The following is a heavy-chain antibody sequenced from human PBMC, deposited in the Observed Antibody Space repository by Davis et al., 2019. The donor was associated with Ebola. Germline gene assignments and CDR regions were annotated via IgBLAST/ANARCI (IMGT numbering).Heavy chain of an antibody. D-gene: IGHD4-11*01. CDR2: ISGSGTTI. CDR3: VREEVTYEFDN. V-gene: IGHV3-48*04. CDR1: GFTFNSYS. Sequence: PGGSLRLSCAASGFTFNSYSMNWVRQAPGKGLEWISYISGSGTTIYYADSVKGRFTISRDNANNSLYLQMNSLRAEDTALYYCVREEVTYEFDNWGQGTLVTVSS. J-gene: IGHJ4*02.